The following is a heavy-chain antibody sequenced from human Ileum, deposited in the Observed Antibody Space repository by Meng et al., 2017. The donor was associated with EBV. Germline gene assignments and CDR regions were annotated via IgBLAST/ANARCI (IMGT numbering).Heavy chain of an antibody. CDR2: IYRGGGT. CDR3: VRDRKGYRAFDY. CDR1: GFSVSSNN. V-gene: IGHV3-53*01. J-gene: IGHJ4*02. Sequence: VQVVGCGGGWLRPGGALGSSRASSGFSVSSNNMCWVGAARGKGLGWVPIIYRGGGTDYADSVKGRFTISRDNSKNTLYLQMNSLRAEDTAVYYCVRDRKGYRAFDYWGQGTLVTVSS. D-gene: IGHD5-12*01.